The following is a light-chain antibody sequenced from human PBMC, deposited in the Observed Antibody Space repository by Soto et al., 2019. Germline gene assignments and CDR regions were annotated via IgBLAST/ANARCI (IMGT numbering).Light chain of an antibody. CDR1: QSVSSY. V-gene: IGKV3-11*01. CDR2: DAS. Sequence: SFLTQSRSTLTMYTWERATLSCRASQSVSSYLSWYQQKPGQAPRLLIYDASNRATGIPARFSGSGSGTDFTLTISSLEPEDFAVYYCQQHNNWPLTFGGGSKVDI. J-gene: IGKJ4*01. CDR3: QQHNNWPLT.